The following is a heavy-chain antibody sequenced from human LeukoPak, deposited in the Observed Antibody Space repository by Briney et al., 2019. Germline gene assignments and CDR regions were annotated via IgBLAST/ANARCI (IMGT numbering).Heavy chain of an antibody. CDR2: ISAYNGNT. D-gene: IGHD3-16*01. CDR3: ASASNYVEKSGESRDFDS. Sequence: ASVKVSCKPSGYTFTSYGISWVQQAPGQGLTWMDWISAYNGNTNYAQQLQGRVTMTTDTSTSTAYMELSSLRSDDPAVYCFASASNYVEKSGESRDFDSRGDGTLVTASS. J-gene: IGHJ4*01. V-gene: IGHV1-18*01. CDR1: GYTFTSYG.